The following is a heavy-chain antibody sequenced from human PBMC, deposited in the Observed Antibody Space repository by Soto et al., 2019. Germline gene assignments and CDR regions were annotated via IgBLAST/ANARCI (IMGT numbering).Heavy chain of an antibody. CDR3: ARGSYGDSGGGVDY. CDR2: SYDTGISGYTPST. D-gene: IGHD4-17*01. Sequence: KSSETLSLTCTVSGGSITSSYWSWIRRPPGKGLEWIAYSYDTGISGYTPSTSYNPSLKSRVTMSVDTSKNQCSLKLTSVTAAAAAVYYCARGSYGDSGGGVDYWGQGTLVTVSS. CDR1: GGSITSSY. V-gene: IGHV4-59*12. J-gene: IGHJ4*02.